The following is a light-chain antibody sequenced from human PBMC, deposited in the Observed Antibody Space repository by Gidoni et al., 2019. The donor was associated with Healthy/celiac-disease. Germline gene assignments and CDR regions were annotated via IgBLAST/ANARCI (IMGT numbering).Light chain of an antibody. V-gene: IGKV3-15*01. CDR2: GAS. CDR3: QQYNNWPPIT. CDR1: QSVSSN. J-gene: IGKJ4*01. Sequence: EIVMTQSPSTLSVSPGERATLSCRASQSVSSNLAWYQQKPGQAPRLLIYGASTRDTGIPARFSGSGSGTDFTLTISSLQSEDFAVYYCQQYNNWPPITFXGXTKVEIK.